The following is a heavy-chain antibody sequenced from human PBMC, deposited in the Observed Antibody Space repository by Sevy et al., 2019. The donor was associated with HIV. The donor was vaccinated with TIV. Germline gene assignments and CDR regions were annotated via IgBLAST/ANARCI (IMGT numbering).Heavy chain of an antibody. Sequence: GESLKISCAASGFTFSSYAMSWVRQAPGKGLEWVSAISGSGGSTYYADSVKGRFTISRDNSKNTLYLQMNSLGAEDSAVYYCAKDGYKPSVGDENYYYYYMDVWGKGTTVTVSS. CDR1: GFTFSSYA. CDR2: ISGSGGST. D-gene: IGHD1-20*01. V-gene: IGHV3-23*01. J-gene: IGHJ6*03. CDR3: AKDGYKPSVGDENYYYYYMDV.